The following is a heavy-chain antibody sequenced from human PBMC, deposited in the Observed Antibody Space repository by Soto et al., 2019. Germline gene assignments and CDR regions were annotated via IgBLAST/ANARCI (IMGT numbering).Heavy chain of an antibody. CDR3: TKVRYCSSGTRYLSGLDV. D-gene: IGHD2-2*01. Sequence: GGSLRLSCAASGFTFANYGMNWVRQAPGKGPEWVSGISSASGRSYYAASVKGRFTIARDNSGNKLYLQMNSLRAEDSAVYYCTKVRYCSSGTRYLSGLDVWGQGTTVTVSS. J-gene: IGHJ6*02. CDR2: ISSASGRS. V-gene: IGHV3-23*01. CDR1: GFTFANYG.